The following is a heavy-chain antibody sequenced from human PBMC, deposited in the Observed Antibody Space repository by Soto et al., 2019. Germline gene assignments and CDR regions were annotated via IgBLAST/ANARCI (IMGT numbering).Heavy chain of an antibody. D-gene: IGHD7-27*01. CDR3: ASAGAGELGGSFGY. CDR2: IYHSGST. J-gene: IGHJ4*02. Sequence: QVQLQESGPGLVKPSGTLSLTCAVSSGSISSSNWWSWVRQPPGKGLEWIGEIYHSGSTNHNPSLKGRVPISVEKSKNQFSLELSSVTAADTAVYYCASAGAGELGGSFGYWGQGTLVNVSS. CDR1: SGSISSSNW. V-gene: IGHV4-4*02.